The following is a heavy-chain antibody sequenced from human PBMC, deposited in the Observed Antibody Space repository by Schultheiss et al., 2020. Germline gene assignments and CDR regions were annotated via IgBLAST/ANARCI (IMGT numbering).Heavy chain of an antibody. CDR3: ARRSPIVGAPYFDY. D-gene: IGHD1-26*01. V-gene: IGHV4-39*01. J-gene: IGHJ4*02. Sequence: SETLSLTCTVSGGSISSSSYYWGWIRQPPGKGLEWIGSIYYSGSTYYNPSLKSRVTISVDTSKNQFSLKLSSVTAADTAVYYCARRSPIVGAPYFDYWGQGTLVTFSS. CDR2: IYYSGST. CDR1: GGSISSSSYY.